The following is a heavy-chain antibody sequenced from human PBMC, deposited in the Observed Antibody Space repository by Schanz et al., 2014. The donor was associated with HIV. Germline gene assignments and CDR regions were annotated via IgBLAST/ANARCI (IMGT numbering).Heavy chain of an antibody. J-gene: IGHJ4*02. Sequence: EVQLVESGEGLVKPGGSLRLSCTGSGFPFSSYAINWVRQAPGKGLEWLSSISSSGGYIYYADSVKGRFTISRDNSNNSVYLQMNSLRGEDTAVYYCVRETSSGVDYFDYWGQGTLVTVSS. V-gene: IGHV3-21*01. CDR3: VRETSSGVDYFDY. D-gene: IGHD3-10*01. CDR2: ISSSGGYI. CDR1: GFPFSSYA.